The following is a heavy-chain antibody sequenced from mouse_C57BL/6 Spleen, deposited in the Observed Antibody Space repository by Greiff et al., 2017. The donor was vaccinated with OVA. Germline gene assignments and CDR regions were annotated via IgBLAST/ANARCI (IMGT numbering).Heavy chain of an antibody. D-gene: IGHD2-3*01. CDR3: ARSSDGSLDY. V-gene: IGHV1-4*01. CDR1: GYTFTSYT. Sequence: VQLVESGAELARPGASVKMSCKASGYTFTSYTMHWVKQRPGQGLEWIGYINPSSGYTKYNQKFKDKATLTADKSSSTAYMQLSSLTSEDSAVYYCARSSDGSLDYWGQGTTLTVSS. CDR2: INPSSGYT. J-gene: IGHJ2*01.